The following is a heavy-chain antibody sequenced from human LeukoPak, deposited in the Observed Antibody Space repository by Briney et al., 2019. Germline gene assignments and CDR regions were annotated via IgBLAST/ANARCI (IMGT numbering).Heavy chain of an antibody. CDR3: AKDSSTWGNLAGHFDS. J-gene: IGHJ4*02. CDR2: FYASGTT. V-gene: IGHV4-4*07. CDR1: GGSIISHD. D-gene: IGHD6-13*01. Sequence: PSETLSLTCTVSGGSIISHDWNWLRQPAGRGLEWIGRFYASGTTNTSPSLKSRVTMSVDTSKNQFSLKLSSVTAADTAVYYCAKDSSTWGNLAGHFDSWGQGTLVTVSS.